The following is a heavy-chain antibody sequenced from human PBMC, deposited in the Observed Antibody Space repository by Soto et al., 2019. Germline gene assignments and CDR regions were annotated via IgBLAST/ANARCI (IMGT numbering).Heavy chain of an antibody. CDR1: GDSVSSNSAA. CDR3: ASDFWSGYSGPYYFDY. CDR2: TYYRSKWYN. V-gene: IGHV6-1*01. Sequence: PSQILSLTCAISGDSVSSNSAALNWIRQSPSRGLEWLGRTYYRSKWYNDYAVSVKSRITINPDTSKNQFSLQLNSVTPEDTAVYYCASDFWSGYSGPYYFDYWGQGTLVTVSS. J-gene: IGHJ4*02. D-gene: IGHD3-3*01.